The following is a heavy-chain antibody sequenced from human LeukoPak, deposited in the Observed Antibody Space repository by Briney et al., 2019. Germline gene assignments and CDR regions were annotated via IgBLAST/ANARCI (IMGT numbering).Heavy chain of an antibody. D-gene: IGHD6-6*01. CDR2: INQDGSEI. CDR3: ARASGAALDY. CDR1: GFTFSNYW. V-gene: IGHV3-7*01. J-gene: IGHJ4*02. Sequence: GGSLRLSCAASGFTFSNYWMSWVRQAPGKGLEWLANINQDGSEIYYVDSVKGRFTIPRDNGKNSLYLQINSLRADDTAVYYCARASGAALDYWGQGTLVTVSS.